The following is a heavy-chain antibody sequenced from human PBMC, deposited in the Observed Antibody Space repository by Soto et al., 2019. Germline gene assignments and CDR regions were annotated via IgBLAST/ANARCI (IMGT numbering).Heavy chain of an antibody. D-gene: IGHD4-17*01. J-gene: IGHJ5*02. CDR2: IYYDGSQK. Sequence: QVQLVESGGGVVQPGRSLRLSCAASGFTFNNYGMHWVRQAPGNGLEWVAIIYYDGSQKYYTDSVKGRFTISRDNSKNTLYLQMNSLRAEDTAVYYCARDPGIGSLVTTWFDPWGQGTLVTVSS. CDR1: GFTFNNYG. V-gene: IGHV3-33*01. CDR3: ARDPGIGSLVTTWFDP.